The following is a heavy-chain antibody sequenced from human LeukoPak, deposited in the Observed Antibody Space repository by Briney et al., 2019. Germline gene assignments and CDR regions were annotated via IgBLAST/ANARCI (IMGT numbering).Heavy chain of an antibody. J-gene: IGHJ3*02. V-gene: IGHV4-59*12. D-gene: IGHD3-16*01. CDR3: ARDSKGVDAFDI. Sequence: SETLSLTCTVSGGSISSYYWSWIRQPPGKGLEWIGYIYHSGSTYYNPSLKSRVTISVDRSKNQFSLKLSSVTAADTAVYYCARDSKGVDAFDIWGQGTMVTVSS. CDR2: IYHSGST. CDR1: GGSISSYY.